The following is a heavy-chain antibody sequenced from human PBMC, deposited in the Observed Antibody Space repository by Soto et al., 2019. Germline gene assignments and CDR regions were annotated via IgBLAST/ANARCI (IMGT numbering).Heavy chain of an antibody. Sequence: GGSLRLPCAASGFTVSSNYMSWVRQAPGKGLEWVSVIYSGGSTYYADSVRGRFTISRDNSKNTLYLQMKGLRAEDTAVYYCARDPPATRHGMDVWGQGTTVTVSS. V-gene: IGHV3-53*01. J-gene: IGHJ6*02. CDR1: GFTVSSNY. CDR2: IYSGGST. CDR3: ARDPPATRHGMDV.